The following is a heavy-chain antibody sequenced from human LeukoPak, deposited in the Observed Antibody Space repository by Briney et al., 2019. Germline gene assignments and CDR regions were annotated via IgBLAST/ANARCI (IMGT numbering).Heavy chain of an antibody. D-gene: IGHD3-22*01. CDR1: GGSISSYY. CDR2: IYYSGNT. V-gene: IGHV4-59*01. Sequence: PSETLSLTCTVSGGSISSYYWSWIRQPPGKGLEWIGYIYYSGNTNYNPSLKSRVTISVDTSKNQFSLKLSSVTAADTAVYYCARAKVDSSGYYAPDYWGQGTLVTVSS. J-gene: IGHJ4*02. CDR3: ARAKVDSSGYYAPDY.